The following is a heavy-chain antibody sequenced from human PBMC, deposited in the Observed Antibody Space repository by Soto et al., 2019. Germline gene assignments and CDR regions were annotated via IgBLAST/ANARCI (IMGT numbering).Heavy chain of an antibody. CDR2: ISGSGGST. Sequence: PGGSLRLSCAASGFTFGRYAMSWVGLAPGKGLEWVSAISGSGGSTYYADSVKGRFTISRDNSKNTLYLQMNSLRAEDTAVYYYAKDPGIVATIKVFDYWGQGSLVTVSS. J-gene: IGHJ4*02. V-gene: IGHV3-23*01. CDR1: GFTFGRYA. CDR3: AKDPGIVATIKVFDY. D-gene: IGHD5-12*01.